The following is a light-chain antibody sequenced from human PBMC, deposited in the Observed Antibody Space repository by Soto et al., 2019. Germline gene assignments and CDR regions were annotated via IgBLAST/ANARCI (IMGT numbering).Light chain of an antibody. CDR1: QSISRY. Sequence: DIQMTQSPSSLSASVGDRVTVTCRAGQSISRYLNWYQQRPGKAPKLLIYSASSLQTGVPSRFSGSGSGTDFTLTIRSLEPEDSAVYYCQQRSNWPIFTFGPGTKV. CDR3: QQRSNWPIFT. CDR2: SAS. V-gene: IGKV1-39*01. J-gene: IGKJ3*01.